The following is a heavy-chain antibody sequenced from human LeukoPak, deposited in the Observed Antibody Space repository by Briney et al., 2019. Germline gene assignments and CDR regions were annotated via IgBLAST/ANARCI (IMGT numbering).Heavy chain of an antibody. CDR2: ISGSGGST. V-gene: IGHV3-23*01. CDR1: GFTFTGYA. J-gene: IGHJ4*02. D-gene: IGHD3-10*01. CDR3: ARRSGSRAYYFDY. Sequence: PGGSLRLSCAASGFTFTGYAMNWVRQAPGEGLEWLSLISGSGGSTDYADSVKGRFTISRDNSKNTLYLQMNSLRAEDTAVYYCARRSGSRAYYFDYWGQGTLVTVSS.